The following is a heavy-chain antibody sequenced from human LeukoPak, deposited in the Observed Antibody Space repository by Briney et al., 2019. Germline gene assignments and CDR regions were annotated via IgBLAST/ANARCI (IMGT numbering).Heavy chain of an antibody. Sequence: GGSLRLSCAASGFTFSSYSMNWVRQAPGKGLEWVSYISSSSSTIYYADSVKGRFTISRDNAKNSLYPQMNSLRAEDTAVYYCARANRWLPSIWGQGTMVTVSS. D-gene: IGHD5-12*01. CDR1: GFTFSSYS. J-gene: IGHJ3*02. V-gene: IGHV3-48*01. CDR3: ARANRWLPSI. CDR2: ISSSSSTI.